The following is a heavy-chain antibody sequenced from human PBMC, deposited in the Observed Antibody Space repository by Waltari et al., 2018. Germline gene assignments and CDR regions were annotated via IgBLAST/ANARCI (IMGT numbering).Heavy chain of an antibody. Sequence: QVQLQESGPGLVKPSETLSLTCAVSGYSISSGYYWGWIRQPQGKGLEWSGSIYHSGGTYYNPSLKRRVTISVDTSKNQFSLKLSSVTAADTAVYYCARRYSRSSTSWNNWFDPWGQGTLVTVSS. CDR1: GYSISSGYY. CDR2: IYHSGGT. CDR3: ARRYSRSSTSWNNWFDP. V-gene: IGHV4-38-2*01. J-gene: IGHJ5*02. D-gene: IGHD2-2*01.